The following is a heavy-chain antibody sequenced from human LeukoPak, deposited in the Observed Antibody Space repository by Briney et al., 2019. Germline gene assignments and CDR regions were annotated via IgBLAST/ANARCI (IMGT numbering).Heavy chain of an antibody. V-gene: IGHV4-59*01. CDR2: IYYSGST. CDR3: ARDAGPPEEFDP. CDR1: GGSISGYY. J-gene: IGHJ5*02. D-gene: IGHD6-13*01. Sequence: SETLSLTCTVSGGSISGYYWSWIRQPPGKGLEWIGYIYYSGSTNYNPSLKSRVTISVDTSKNQFSLKLSSVTAADTAVYYCARDAGPPEEFDPWGQGTLVTVSS.